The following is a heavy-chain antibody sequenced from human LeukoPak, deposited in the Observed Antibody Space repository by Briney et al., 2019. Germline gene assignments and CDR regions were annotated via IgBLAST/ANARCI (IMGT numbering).Heavy chain of an antibody. J-gene: IGHJ5*02. CDR1: DDSITIYY. V-gene: IGHV4-38-2*02. D-gene: IGHD6-13*01. Sequence: SETLSLTCTVSDDSITIYYWGWIGQPPGKGLEWIGSIYHSGRTYYNPSLKSRVTISVDTSKNQFSLKLSSVTAADTAVYYCAREGDSSSVGWFDPWGQGTLVTVSS. CDR3: AREGDSSSVGWFDP. CDR2: IYHSGRT.